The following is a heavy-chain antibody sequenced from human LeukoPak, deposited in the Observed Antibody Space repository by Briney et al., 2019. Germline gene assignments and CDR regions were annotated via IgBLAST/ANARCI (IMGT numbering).Heavy chain of an antibody. V-gene: IGHV4-34*01. CDR1: GGSFSGYY. Sequence: SETLSLTCAVYGGSFSGYYWSWIRQPPGKGLEWIGEINHSGSTNYNPSLKSRVTISVDTSKNQFSLKLSSVTAADTAVYYCASRSGSYLWLSEYFQHWGQGTLVTVSS. J-gene: IGHJ1*01. CDR2: INHSGST. D-gene: IGHD6-19*01. CDR3: ASRSGSYLWLSEYFQH.